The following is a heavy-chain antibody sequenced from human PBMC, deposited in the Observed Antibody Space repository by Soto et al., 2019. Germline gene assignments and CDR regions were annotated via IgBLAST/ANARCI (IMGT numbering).Heavy chain of an antibody. CDR1: GDSVSSGHYY. J-gene: IGHJ4*02. CDR3: ARGAYSLYYFDS. Sequence: PSETLSLTCTVSGDSVSSGHYYWSWIRRPPGKGLEWIGYIHYSGSTNYNPSLKSQVTISLDTSKNQFSLKLSSLTAADTAVYYCARGAYSLYYFDSWGQGTLVTVSS. CDR2: IHYSGST. V-gene: IGHV4-61*01. D-gene: IGHD4-4*01.